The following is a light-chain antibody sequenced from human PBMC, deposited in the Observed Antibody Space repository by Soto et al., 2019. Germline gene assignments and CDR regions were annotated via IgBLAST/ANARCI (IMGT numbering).Light chain of an antibody. CDR1: QSVSNY. V-gene: IGKV3-11*01. CDR2: DAS. J-gene: IGKJ5*01. Sequence: EIVLTQSPATLSLSPGERATVSCRASQSVSNYLGWYQQKPGQALRLLIYDASNRATGIPARFSGSGSGTDFTLTISSLGPEDFAVYYCQHGGTFGQGTRLEIK. CDR3: QHGGT.